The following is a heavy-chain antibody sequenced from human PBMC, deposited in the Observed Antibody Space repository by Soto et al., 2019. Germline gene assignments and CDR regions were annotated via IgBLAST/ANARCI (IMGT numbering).Heavy chain of an antibody. J-gene: IGHJ5*02. CDR2: ISAYNGNT. CDR1: GYTFTSYG. CDR3: ARARYDFWSGYWTA. V-gene: IGHV1-18*01. D-gene: IGHD3-3*01. Sequence: ASVKVSCKASGYTFTSYGISWVRQAPGQGLEWMGWISAYNGNTNYAQKLQGRVTMTTDTSTSTAYMELRSLRSDDTAVYYCARARYDFWSGYWTAWGQGTLVTVSS.